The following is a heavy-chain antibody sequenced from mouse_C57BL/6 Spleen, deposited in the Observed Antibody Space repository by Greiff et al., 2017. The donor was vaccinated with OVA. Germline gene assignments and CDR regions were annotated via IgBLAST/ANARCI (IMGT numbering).Heavy chain of an antibody. J-gene: IGHJ3*01. CDR3: TREGYGTS. CDR1: GYTFTDYE. CDR2: IAPETGGT. D-gene: IGHD2-10*02. V-gene: IGHV1-15*01. Sequence: VQLQQSGAELVRPGASVTLSCKASGYTFTDYEMHWVKQTPVNGLEWIGAIAPETGGTAYNQKFKGKAILTADKSSSTAYMELRSLTSEDSAVYYCTREGYGTSWGQGTLVTVSA.